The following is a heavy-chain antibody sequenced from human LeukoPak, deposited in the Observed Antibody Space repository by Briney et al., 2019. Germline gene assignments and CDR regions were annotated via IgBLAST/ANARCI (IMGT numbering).Heavy chain of an antibody. Sequence: SQTLSLTCTVSGGSISSGNNYWSWIRQPPGKGLEWIGYIYYTGSTFYNPSLKSRVTMSVDTSKNQFSLKLNSVTAADTAAYYCARGELLYDYWGQGTLVTVSS. V-gene: IGHV4-30-4*01. CDR1: GGSISSGNNY. D-gene: IGHD2-15*01. J-gene: IGHJ4*02. CDR2: IYYTGST. CDR3: ARGELLYDY.